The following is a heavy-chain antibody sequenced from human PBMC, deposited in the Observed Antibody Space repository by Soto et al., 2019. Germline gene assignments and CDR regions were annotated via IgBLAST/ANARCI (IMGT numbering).Heavy chain of an antibody. V-gene: IGHV4-38-2*01. CDR1: GYSISSGYY. CDR3: ARGAATVTPGWFDP. J-gene: IGHJ5*02. Sequence: PSETLSLTCAASGYSISSGYYWGCIRQTPGKGLEWIASIYHSGSTYYNPSLKSRVTISVDTSKNQFSLKLTSVTAADTAVYYCARGAATVTPGWFDPWGQGIMVTVSS. CDR2: IYHSGST. D-gene: IGHD4-17*01.